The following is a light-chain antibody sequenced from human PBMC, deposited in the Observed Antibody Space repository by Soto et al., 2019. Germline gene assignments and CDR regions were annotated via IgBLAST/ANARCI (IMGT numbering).Light chain of an antibody. CDR1: QNINNY. CDR2: DAS. J-gene: IGKJ5*01. CDR3: QQYGSSPIT. Sequence: DIQMTQSPSSLSASVGDRVTITCQASQNINNYLNWYQQKPGRAPKLLIYDASNLEAGVPSRFRGSRSGTDFTFTISRLEPEDFAVYYCQQYGSSPITFGQGTRLEIK. V-gene: IGKV1-33*01.